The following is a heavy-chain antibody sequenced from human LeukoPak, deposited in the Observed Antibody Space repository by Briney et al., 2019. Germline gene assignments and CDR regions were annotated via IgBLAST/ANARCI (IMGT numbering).Heavy chain of an antibody. J-gene: IGHJ4*02. D-gene: IGHD2-15*01. Sequence: GGSLRLSCEASGFIFNIYAMSWVRQAPGKGLEWVAGISGSGDTTYYADAVKGRSTISRDNSKNTLYLQMNSLRAEDTALYYCAGGLLGCNAGSCYPTDYWGQGTLVTVSS. CDR1: GFIFNIYA. V-gene: IGHV3-23*01. CDR2: ISGSGDTT. CDR3: AGGLLGCNAGSCYPTDY.